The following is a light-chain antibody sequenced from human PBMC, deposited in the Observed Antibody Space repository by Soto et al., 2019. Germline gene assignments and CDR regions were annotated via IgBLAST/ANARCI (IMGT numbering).Light chain of an antibody. J-gene: IGKJ2*01. CDR2: GAS. Sequence: DIQMTQSPSSLSASVGDRVTITCRASQDISSHLNWYQQKPGKAPKVLIYGASNLEAGVPSRFSGSGSGTDFTFTISSLQSEDIATYYCQQYDNLYTFGQGTKLEIK. CDR1: QDISSH. V-gene: IGKV1-33*01. CDR3: QQYDNLYT.